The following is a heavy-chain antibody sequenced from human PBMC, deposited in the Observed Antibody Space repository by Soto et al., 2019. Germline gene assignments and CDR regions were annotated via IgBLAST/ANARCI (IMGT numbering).Heavy chain of an antibody. CDR2: IYSGGST. CDR1: GFTVSSNY. Sequence: VQLVESGGGLIQPGGSLRLSCAASGFTVSSNYMSWVRQAPGKGLEWVSVIYSGGSTYYADSVKGRFTISRDNSKNTLYLQMNSLRAEDTAVYYCARDRGYQFYYYYGMDVWGQGTTVTVSS. CDR3: ARDRGYQFYYYYGMDV. D-gene: IGHD3-10*01. J-gene: IGHJ6*02. V-gene: IGHV3-53*01.